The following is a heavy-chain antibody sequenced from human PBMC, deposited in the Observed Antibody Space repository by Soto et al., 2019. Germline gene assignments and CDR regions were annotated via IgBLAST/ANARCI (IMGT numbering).Heavy chain of an antibody. CDR2: ISSSSSYT. CDR3: ARDHYGPGWFDP. CDR1: GFTFSDYY. J-gene: IGHJ5*02. D-gene: IGHD3-10*01. Sequence: GSLRLSCEASGFTFSDYYMSWIRQAPGKGLEWVSYISSSSSYTNYADSVKGRFTISRDNAKNSLYLQMNSLRAEDTAVYYCARDHYGPGWFDPWGQGTLVTVSS. V-gene: IGHV3-11*05.